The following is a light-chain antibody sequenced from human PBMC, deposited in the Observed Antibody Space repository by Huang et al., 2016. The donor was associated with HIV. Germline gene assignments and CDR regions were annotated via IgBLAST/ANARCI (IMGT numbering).Light chain of an antibody. CDR2: GAS. J-gene: IGKJ1*01. CDR1: QSVSRSY. CDR3: QQYGSSSWT. Sequence: EIVLTQSPGTLSLSPGERATLSCRASQSVSRSYLAWYQPNPGQAPRLLIHGASTRATGIPDRFSGSGSGTDFTLTISRLEPEDFAVYYCQQYGSSSWTFGQGTKVEIK. V-gene: IGKV3-20*01.